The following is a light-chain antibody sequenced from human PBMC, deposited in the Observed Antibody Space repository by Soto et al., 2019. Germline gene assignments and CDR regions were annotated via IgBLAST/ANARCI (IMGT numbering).Light chain of an antibody. CDR1: QSVRTSY. V-gene: IGKV3-20*01. Sequence: EKVLTQSPGTLSLSPGEGATRSCRASQSVRTSYLAWYQHKRGQAPRLLIYGTSTRATGIPDRFSGSVSGKDFTLTISRLEPEDFAVYYCQQYGSFPLTFGGGTKVEI. J-gene: IGKJ4*01. CDR2: GTS. CDR3: QQYGSFPLT.